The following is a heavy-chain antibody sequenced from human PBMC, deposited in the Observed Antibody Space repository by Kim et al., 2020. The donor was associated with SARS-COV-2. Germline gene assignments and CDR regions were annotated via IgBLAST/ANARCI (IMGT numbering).Heavy chain of an antibody. D-gene: IGHD5-12*01. J-gene: IGHJ4*02. CDR3: ARSGNGYNALGI. Sequence: GGSLRLSCAASGLTFSDSYMNWVRQAPGKGLEWVSFISTRGEAIFYADSVEGRFTISQDNAKNSLYLQMNYLRDEDTAVYYCARSGNGYNALGIWGQGVLVTASS. CDR1: GLTFSDSY. V-gene: IGHV3-11*01. CDR2: ISTRGEAI.